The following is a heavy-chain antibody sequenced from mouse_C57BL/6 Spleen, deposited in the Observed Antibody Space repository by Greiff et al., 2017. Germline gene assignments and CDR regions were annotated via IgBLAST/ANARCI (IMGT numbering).Heavy chain of an antibody. CDR3: AREGDDSAWFAY. Sequence: EVKLKESGPGLVKPSQSLSLTCSVTGYSITSGYYWNWIRQFPGNKLEWMGYISYDGSNNYKPTVKNRITITRDTSKNQFFLKLNSLTTEDTATYYCAREGDDSAWFAYWGQGTLVTVSA. J-gene: IGHJ3*01. V-gene: IGHV3-6*01. CDR2: ISYDGSN. CDR1: GYSITSGYY. D-gene: IGHD2-13*01.